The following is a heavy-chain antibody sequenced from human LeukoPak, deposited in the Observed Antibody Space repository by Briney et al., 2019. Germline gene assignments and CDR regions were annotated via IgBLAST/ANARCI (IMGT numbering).Heavy chain of an antibody. CDR2: ISSYNGNT. Sequence: PWAPVKVSCKASGYTFTSYGINWMRQAPGQGLEWMGWISSYNGNTNYAQKLQGRVTMTTDTSTSTAYMELRSLRSDDTAVYYCARGIRVRSSDAYDTWGQGTMVTVSS. CDR3: ARGIRVRSSDAYDT. CDR1: GYTFTSYG. V-gene: IGHV1-18*01. J-gene: IGHJ3*02. D-gene: IGHD2-21*01.